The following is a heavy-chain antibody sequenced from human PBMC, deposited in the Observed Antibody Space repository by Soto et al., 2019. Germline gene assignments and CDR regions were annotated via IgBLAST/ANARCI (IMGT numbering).Heavy chain of an antibody. D-gene: IGHD6-13*01. J-gene: IGHJ4*02. Sequence: GGSLRLSCSASGFTFSSYVMNWVRQAPGKGLEYVSGITSNGGSTFYADSVKGRFIISRDNSQNTVYLQMSSLTTADTAVYYCLVASAAYWGQGAQVTVSS. CDR3: LVASAAY. CDR1: GFTFSSYV. CDR2: ITSNGGST. V-gene: IGHV3-64D*06.